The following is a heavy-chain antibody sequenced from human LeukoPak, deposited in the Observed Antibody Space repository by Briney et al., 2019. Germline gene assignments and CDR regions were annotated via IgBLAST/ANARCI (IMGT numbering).Heavy chain of an antibody. V-gene: IGHV4-59*01. CDR2: IYYSGST. CDR3: AREIEYYYDSSGYRWVGAFNI. CDR1: GGSISSYY. J-gene: IGHJ3*02. Sequence: SGTLSLTCTVSGGSISSYYWSWIRQPPGKGLEWIGYIYYSGSTNYNPSPTSRVIISADASKNTFSLQLSSRTAAETAVYYCAREIEYYYDSSGYRWVGAFNIWGQGTMVTVSS. D-gene: IGHD3-22*01.